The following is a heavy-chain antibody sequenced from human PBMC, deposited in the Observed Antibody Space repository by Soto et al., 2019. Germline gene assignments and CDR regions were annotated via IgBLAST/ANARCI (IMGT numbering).Heavy chain of an antibody. Sequence: SETLSLTCAVSGGSISSYYWSWIRQPPGKGLEWIGYIYYSGSTNYNPSLKSRVTISVDTSKNQFSLKLSSVTAADTAVYYCARGGYCSSTSCFQIDYWGQGTLVTVSS. CDR1: GGSISSYY. J-gene: IGHJ4*02. CDR2: IYYSGST. D-gene: IGHD2-2*01. V-gene: IGHV4-59*01. CDR3: ARGGYCSSTSCFQIDY.